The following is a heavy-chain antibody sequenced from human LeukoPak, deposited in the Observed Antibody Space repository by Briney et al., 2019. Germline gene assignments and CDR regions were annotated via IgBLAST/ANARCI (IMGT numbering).Heavy chain of an antibody. CDR3: GRDPNGDYVGAFEF. V-gene: IGHV3-23*01. CDR1: GFTFANYA. CDR2: ISGSGSVT. J-gene: IGHJ3*01. Sequence: GGPLRLSCEASGFTFANYAMTWVRQAPGKGLEWVSSISGSGSVTSYADSVKGRFTTTRDNSKGTLYLQMNSLRAGDAAVYYCGRDPNGDYVGAFEFWGQGTLVTVSS. D-gene: IGHD4-17*01.